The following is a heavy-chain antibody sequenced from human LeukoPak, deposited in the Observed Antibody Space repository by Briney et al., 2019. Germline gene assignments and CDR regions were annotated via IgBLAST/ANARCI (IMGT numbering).Heavy chain of an antibody. CDR3: ARYRVYGSGSYYAL. D-gene: IGHD3-10*01. CDR2: IIPIFGTA. CDR1: GGTFSSYA. V-gene: IGHV1-69*01. Sequence: SVKVSCKASGGTFSSYAISWVRQAPGQGLEWMGGIIPIFGTANYAQKFQGRVTITADESTSTAYMELSSLRSEDTAVYYCARYRVYGSGSYYALWGQGTLVTVSS. J-gene: IGHJ4*02.